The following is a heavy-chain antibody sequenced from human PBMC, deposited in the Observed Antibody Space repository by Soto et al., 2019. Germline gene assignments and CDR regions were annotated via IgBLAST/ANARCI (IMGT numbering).Heavy chain of an antibody. J-gene: IGHJ5*01. CDR2: TYYRSKWYY. CDR3: VRLVGNSWLDS. Sequence: SQTLSLTCAISGDSVSSKSAAWNWFRQSPSRGLEWLGRTYYRSKWYYDYALSVKSRITISPDTSNNQLSLQLNSVTPDDTAAYYCVRLVGNSWLDSWGQGTLVTVSS. CDR1: GDSVSSKSAA. D-gene: IGHD2-15*01. V-gene: IGHV6-1*01.